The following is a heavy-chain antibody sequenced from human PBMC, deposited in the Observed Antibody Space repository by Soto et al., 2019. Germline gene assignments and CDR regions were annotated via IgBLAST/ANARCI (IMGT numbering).Heavy chain of an antibody. D-gene: IGHD6-6*01. CDR3: AGSEADSCSSSGYYGMDV. CDR1: GYTFTSYG. V-gene: IGHV1-18*04. Sequence: ASVKVSCKASGYTFTSYGISWVRQAPGQGLEWMGWISAYNGNTNYAQKLQGRVTMTTDTSTSTAYMELRSLRSGDTAVYYCAGSEADSCSSSGYYGMDVWGQGTTVTVSS. CDR2: ISAYNGNT. J-gene: IGHJ6*02.